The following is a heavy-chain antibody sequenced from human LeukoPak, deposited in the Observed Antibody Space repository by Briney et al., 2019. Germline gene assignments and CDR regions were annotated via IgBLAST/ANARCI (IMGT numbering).Heavy chain of an antibody. V-gene: IGHV4-39*02. CDR1: GDSISRSTYY. Sequence: SEALSLTCTVSGDSISRSTYYWAWIRQPPGKGLEWIGSVYYGRSPYFNPSLESRATISVDTSKNHFSLKMSSVTAADTAVYYCARSSGTGAFSYWGQGTLVTVSS. CDR3: ARSSGTGAFSY. CDR2: VYYGRSP. J-gene: IGHJ4*02. D-gene: IGHD6-25*01.